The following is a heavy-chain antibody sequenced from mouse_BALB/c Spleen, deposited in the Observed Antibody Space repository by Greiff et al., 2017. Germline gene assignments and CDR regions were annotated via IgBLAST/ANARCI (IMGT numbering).Heavy chain of an antibody. CDR1: GFSLTGYG. CDR3: ARAYGNYPYYYAMDY. CDR2: IWGDGST. D-gene: IGHD2-1*01. V-gene: IGHV2-6-7*01. J-gene: IGHJ4*01. Sequence: VKLMESGPGLVAPSQSLSISCTASGFSLTGYGVNWVRQPPGQGLEWLGMIWGDGSTDYNSALKSRLSISKDNSKSQVFLKMNSLQTDETARYYCARAYGNYPYYYAMDYWGQGTSVTVSS.